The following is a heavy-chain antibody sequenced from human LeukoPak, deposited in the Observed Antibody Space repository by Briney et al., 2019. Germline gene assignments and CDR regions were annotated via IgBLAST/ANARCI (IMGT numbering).Heavy chain of an antibody. D-gene: IGHD4-17*01. Sequence: SETLSLTCAVYGGSFSGYYWSWIRQPPGKGLEWIGEINHSGSTNYNPSLKSRVTISVDTSKNQFSLKLSSVTAADTAVYYCARGSGTTRWFDPWGQGTLVTVSS. V-gene: IGHV4-34*01. CDR2: INHSGST. CDR3: ARGSGTTRWFDP. J-gene: IGHJ5*02. CDR1: GGSFSGYY.